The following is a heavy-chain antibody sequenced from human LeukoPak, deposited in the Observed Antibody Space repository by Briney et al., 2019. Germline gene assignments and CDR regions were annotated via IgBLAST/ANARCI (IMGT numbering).Heavy chain of an antibody. CDR2: IYTSGST. CDR1: GGSISSYY. V-gene: IGHV4-4*07. J-gene: IGHJ6*03. Sequence: SETLSLTCTVSGGSISSYYWSWIRQPAGKGLEWIGRIYTSGSTNYNPSLKSRATMSVDTSKNQFSLKLSSVTAADTAVYYCARTDYSNYYYYYYMDVWGKGTTVTVSS. CDR3: ARTDYSNYYYYYYMDV. D-gene: IGHD4-11*01.